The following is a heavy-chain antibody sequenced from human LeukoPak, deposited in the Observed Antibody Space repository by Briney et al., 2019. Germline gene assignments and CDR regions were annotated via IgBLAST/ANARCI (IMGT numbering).Heavy chain of an antibody. CDR3: ARGAQYDSSGYYDDAFDI. V-gene: IGHV1-69*05. Sequence: ASVKVSCRASGGTFSSYAISWVRQAPGQGLEWMGGIIPISGTANYAQKFQGRVTITTDESTSTAYMELSSLRSEDTAVNYCARGAQYDSSGYYDDAFDIWGQGTMVTVSS. J-gene: IGHJ3*02. CDR2: IIPISGTA. D-gene: IGHD3-22*01. CDR1: GGTFSSYA.